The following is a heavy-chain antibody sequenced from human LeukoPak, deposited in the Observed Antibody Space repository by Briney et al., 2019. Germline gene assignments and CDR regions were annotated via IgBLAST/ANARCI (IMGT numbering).Heavy chain of an antibody. CDR3: ARDLRFLESLYYFDY. CDR2: ISSSGSTI. Sequence: GGSLRLSCAASGFTFSSYEMNWVRQAPGKGLEWVSYISSSGSTIYYADSVKGRFTISRDNAKNSLYLQMNSLRAEDTAVYYCARDLRFLESLYYFDYWGQGTLVTVSS. V-gene: IGHV3-48*03. J-gene: IGHJ4*02. CDR1: GFTFSSYE. D-gene: IGHD3-3*01.